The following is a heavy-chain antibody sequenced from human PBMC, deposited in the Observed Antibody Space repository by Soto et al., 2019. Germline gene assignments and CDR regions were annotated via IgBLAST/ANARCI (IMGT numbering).Heavy chain of an antibody. J-gene: IGHJ3*02. V-gene: IGHV3-66*01. Sequence: LSCAASGFTGSSNYRSWVRQAPGKGLEWVSVIYSGGSTYYADSVKGRFTISRDNSKNTLYLQMNSLRAEDTAVYYCARDPKGAFDIWGQGTMVTVSS. CDR3: ARDPKGAFDI. CDR1: GFTGSSNY. CDR2: IYSGGST.